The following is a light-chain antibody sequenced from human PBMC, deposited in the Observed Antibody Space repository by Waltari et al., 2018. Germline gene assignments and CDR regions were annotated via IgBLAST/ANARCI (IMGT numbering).Light chain of an antibody. Sequence: QSALTQPASVSGSPGQSITISCTGTSSDVRSCTLVSWYQQHPGKAPKLIIYAVSKRPSGASARFSGSKSGNTASLTISGLQAEDEADYYCCSYAGSTTRWVFGGGTKLTVL. J-gene: IGLJ3*02. CDR2: AVS. CDR3: CSYAGSTTRWV. CDR1: SSDVRSCTL. V-gene: IGLV2-23*02.